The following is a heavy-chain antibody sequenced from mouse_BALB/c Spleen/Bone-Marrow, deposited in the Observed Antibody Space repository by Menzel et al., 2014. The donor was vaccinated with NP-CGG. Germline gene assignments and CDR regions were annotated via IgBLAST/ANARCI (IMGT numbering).Heavy chain of an antibody. CDR1: GCSITSAYA. CDR3: ARSGNFFDY. Sequence: EVKLVESGPGLMKPSQSLSLPCTVTGCSITSAYAWNWIRQFPGDKLEWMGYITSSGHTSYNPSLKSRISITRDTSKNQFFLQLNSVTTEDTATYFCARSGNFFDYWGQGTTLTVSS. V-gene: IGHV3-2*02. J-gene: IGHJ2*01. D-gene: IGHD3-1*01. CDR2: ITSSGHT.